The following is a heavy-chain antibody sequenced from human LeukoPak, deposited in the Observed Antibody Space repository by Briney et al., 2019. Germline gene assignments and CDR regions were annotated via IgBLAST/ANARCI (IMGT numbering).Heavy chain of an antibody. Sequence: ASVKVSCKTSGGTFNNSAISWVRQAPGQGLEWLGGIMPLFGTAGYAQRFQGRVTITKDESTRTVYLELTSLTSDDTAVYYCARDVHGDYGSGWFDPWGQGTLVSVSS. D-gene: IGHD4-17*01. CDR3: ARDVHGDYGSGWFDP. J-gene: IGHJ5*02. CDR2: IMPLFGTA. V-gene: IGHV1-69*05. CDR1: GGTFNNSA.